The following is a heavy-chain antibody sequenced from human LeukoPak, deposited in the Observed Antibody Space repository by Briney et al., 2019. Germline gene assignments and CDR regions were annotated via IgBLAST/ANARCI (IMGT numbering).Heavy chain of an antibody. V-gene: IGHV3-53*01. J-gene: IGHJ4*02. Sequence: GGSLSLYFDASGFPVSSNYMSWVRPAPGKGLEWVSVIYSGGSTYYADFVKGRFTISRDNSKNTLYLQMNSLRVEDTAVYYSAREARYYDSSGYYYPDYWGQGTLVTVSS. CDR3: AREARYYDSSGYYYPDY. CDR2: IYSGGST. CDR1: GFPVSSNY. D-gene: IGHD3-22*01.